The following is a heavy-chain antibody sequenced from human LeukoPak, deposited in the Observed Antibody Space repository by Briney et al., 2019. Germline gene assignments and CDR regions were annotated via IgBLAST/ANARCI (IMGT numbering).Heavy chain of an antibody. CDR2: IGGGGGAK. Sequence: GGSLRLSCAASGFSFSNYAMSWVRQAPGKGLEWVSGIGGGGGAKYYADPVKGRFTISSDNFKNMLFLQMNSLRAEDTAVYYCAKEFGLSRYGLDVWGQGTTVTVSS. D-gene: IGHD3-16*01. CDR3: AKEFGLSRYGLDV. CDR1: GFSFSNYA. V-gene: IGHV3-23*01. J-gene: IGHJ6*02.